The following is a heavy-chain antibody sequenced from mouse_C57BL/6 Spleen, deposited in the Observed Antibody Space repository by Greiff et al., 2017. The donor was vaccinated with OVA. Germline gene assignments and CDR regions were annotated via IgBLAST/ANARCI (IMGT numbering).Heavy chain of an antibody. V-gene: IGHV1-69*01. D-gene: IGHD1-1*01. CDR3: ARGAGSSPWFAY. CDR2: IDPSDSYT. Sequence: QVQLQQPGAELVMPGASVKLSCKASGYTFTSYWMHWVKQRPGQGLEWIGEIDPSDSYTNYNQKFKGKSTLTVDKSSSTAYMQLSSLTSEDSAVYYSARGAGSSPWFAYWGQGTLVTVSA. J-gene: IGHJ3*01. CDR1: GYTFTSYW.